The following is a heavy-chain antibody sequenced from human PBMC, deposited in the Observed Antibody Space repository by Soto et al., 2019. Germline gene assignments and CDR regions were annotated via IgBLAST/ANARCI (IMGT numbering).Heavy chain of an antibody. V-gene: IGHV3-11*05. CDR3: ASCGSYWGEDY. J-gene: IGHJ4*02. CDR2: VSHSGSYT. CDR1: GFSFSDNF. D-gene: IGHD1-26*01. Sequence: QVQLVESGGGLVKPGGSLRLSCAASGFSFSDNFMSWIRQAPGKGLQWVSYVSHSGSYTDYADSVKGRFTISRDNSKNTLYLQMNSLRAEDTAVYYCASCGSYWGEDYWGQGTLVTVSS.